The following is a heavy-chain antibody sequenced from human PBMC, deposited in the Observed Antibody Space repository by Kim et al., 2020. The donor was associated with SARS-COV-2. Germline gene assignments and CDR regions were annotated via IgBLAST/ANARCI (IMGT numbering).Heavy chain of an antibody. Sequence: SRVPISVDTSKNQFSLKLSSVTAADTAVYYCARAQGYCSGGSCYLDAFDIWGQGTMVTVSS. V-gene: IGHV4-59*01. CDR3: ARAQGYCSGGSCYLDAFDI. D-gene: IGHD2-15*01. J-gene: IGHJ3*02.